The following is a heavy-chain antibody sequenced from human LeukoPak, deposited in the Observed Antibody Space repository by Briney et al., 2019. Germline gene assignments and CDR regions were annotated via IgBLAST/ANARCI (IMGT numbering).Heavy chain of an antibody. CDR1: GGSFSTYY. J-gene: IGHJ5*02. Sequence: SSETLSLTCTVSGGSFSTYYWSWIRQPAGKGLEWIGHIYTSGTTNYNPSLKSRVTMSIDTSKNQFSLKLSSVTAADTAVYYCASHPKRWLQFNEGKRFDPWGQGTLVTVSS. V-gene: IGHV4-4*07. CDR3: ASHPKRWLQFNEGKRFDP. CDR2: IYTSGTT. D-gene: IGHD5-24*01.